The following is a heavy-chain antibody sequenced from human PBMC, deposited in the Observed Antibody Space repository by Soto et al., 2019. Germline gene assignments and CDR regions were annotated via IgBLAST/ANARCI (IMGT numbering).Heavy chain of an antibody. D-gene: IGHD6-19*01. Sequence: PGGSLRLSCAASGFTFSSYAMSWVRQAPGKGLEWVSAISGSGGSTYYADSVKGRFTISRDNSRNTLYLQMDSLRAEDTAVYYCAKERSGWYAEYFQHWGQGTLVTVSS. J-gene: IGHJ1*01. CDR2: ISGSGGST. V-gene: IGHV3-23*01. CDR3: AKERSGWYAEYFQH. CDR1: GFTFSSYA.